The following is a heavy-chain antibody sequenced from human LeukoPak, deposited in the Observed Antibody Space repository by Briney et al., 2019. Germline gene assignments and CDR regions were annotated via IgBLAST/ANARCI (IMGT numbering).Heavy chain of an antibody. V-gene: IGHV1-69*04. CDR3: ARGVRPTHCSTTICYAPHWFDP. Sequence: ASVKLSCNASGGTFSIYAFSWMRHAPAPGHELMGRIIPIFGRANYAQKFQGRVTITADKSTSTAYMELSSLRSEDTAVYYCARGVRPTHCSTTICYAPHWFDPWGQGTLVTVSS. D-gene: IGHD2-2*01. J-gene: IGHJ5*02. CDR2: IIPIFGRA. CDR1: GGTFSIYA.